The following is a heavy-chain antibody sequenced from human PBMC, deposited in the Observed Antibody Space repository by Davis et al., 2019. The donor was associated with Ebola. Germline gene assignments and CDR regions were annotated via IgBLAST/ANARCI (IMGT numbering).Heavy chain of an antibody. J-gene: IGHJ6*03. CDR1: GFTTGDYA. CDR2: IRRKGYGGTT. CDR3: SRGSSSWGYYYYFHMDV. D-gene: IGHD6-6*01. Sequence: GGSLRLSCTASGFTTGDYAMTWFRQAPGKGLEWVAFIRRKGYGGTTEYAASVKGRFTISRDDSKSIAYLQMDSLKTEDTAVYYCSRGSSSWGYYYYFHMDVWGKGTTVTVSS. V-gene: IGHV3-49*03.